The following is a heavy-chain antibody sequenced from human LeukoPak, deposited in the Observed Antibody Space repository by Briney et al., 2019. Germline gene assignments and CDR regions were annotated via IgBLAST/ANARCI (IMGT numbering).Heavy chain of an antibody. Sequence: SVKVSCKASGGTFSSYTISWVRQAPGQGLEWMGRIIPILGIANYARKFQGRVTITADKSTSTAYVELSSLRSEDTAVYYCGRDLGDGYNPQQTGWGQGTLVTVSS. CDR3: GRDLGDGYNPQQTG. D-gene: IGHD5-24*01. CDR2: IIPILGIA. CDR1: GGTFSSYT. J-gene: IGHJ4*02. V-gene: IGHV1-69*04.